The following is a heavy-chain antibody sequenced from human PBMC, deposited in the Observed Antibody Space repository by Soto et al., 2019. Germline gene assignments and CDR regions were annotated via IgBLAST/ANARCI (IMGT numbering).Heavy chain of an antibody. CDR2: ISSSSSYI. J-gene: IGHJ4*02. CDR1: GFTFSSYS. Sequence: GGSLRLSCAASGFTFSSYSMNWVRQAPGKGLEWVSSISSSSSYIYYADSVKGRFTISRDNAKNSLYLQMNSLRAEDTAVYYCARALGGITGTTVDYWGQGILVTVSS. CDR3: ARALGGITGTTVDY. V-gene: IGHV3-21*01. D-gene: IGHD1-20*01.